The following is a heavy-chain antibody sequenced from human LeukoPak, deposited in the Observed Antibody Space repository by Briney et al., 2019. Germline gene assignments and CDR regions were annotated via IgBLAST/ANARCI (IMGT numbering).Heavy chain of an antibody. D-gene: IGHD3-3*01. J-gene: IGHJ5*02. CDR3: ARERLRFLEWLENWFDP. CDR2: ISSSSSTI. CDR1: GFTFSSYS. V-gene: IGHV3-48*02. Sequence: GGSLRLSCAASGFTFSSYSMNWARQAPGKGLEWVSYISSSSSTIYYADSVKGRFTISRDNAKNSLYLQMNSLRDEDTAVYYCARERLRFLEWLENWFDPWGQGTLVTVSS.